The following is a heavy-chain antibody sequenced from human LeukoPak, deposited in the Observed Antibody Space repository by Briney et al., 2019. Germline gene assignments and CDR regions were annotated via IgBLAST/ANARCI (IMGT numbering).Heavy chain of an antibody. Sequence: NTSETLSLTCTVSGGSISSDSYYWAWIRQPPGKGPEWIASIYYSGSTYYNPSLKSRVTISVDTSRNQFSLKLNSVTAADTAVYYCASLAVAGLSEGYWGQGTLVIVSS. CDR3: ASLAVAGLSEGY. CDR1: GGSISSDSYY. J-gene: IGHJ4*02. D-gene: IGHD6-19*01. CDR2: IYYSGST. V-gene: IGHV4-39*01.